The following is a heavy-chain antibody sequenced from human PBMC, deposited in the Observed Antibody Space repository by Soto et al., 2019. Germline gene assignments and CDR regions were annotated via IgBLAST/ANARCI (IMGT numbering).Heavy chain of an antibody. CDR1: GGTFSSYA. D-gene: IGHD5-18*01. V-gene: IGHV1-69*13. CDR2: IIPIFGTA. Sequence: GASVKVSCKASGGTFSSYAISWVRQAPGQGLEWMGGIIPIFGTANYAQKFQGRVTITADESTSTAYMELSSLKVEDTALYYCARDVDTTSHFNRFDPWGQGVMVTVSS. CDR3: ARDVDTTSHFNRFDP. J-gene: IGHJ5*02.